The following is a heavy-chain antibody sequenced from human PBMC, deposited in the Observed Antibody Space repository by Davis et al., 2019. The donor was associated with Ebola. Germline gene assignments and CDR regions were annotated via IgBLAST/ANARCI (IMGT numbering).Heavy chain of an antibody. CDR3: ARGAHIVVVPAAKSYYYGMDV. CDR1: GYTFTNYG. J-gene: IGHJ6*04. CDR2: INPHNGNT. Sequence: ASVKVSCKASGYTFTNYGITWVRQAPGQGLEWMGWINPHNGNTNYAQNVQGRVTMTTDTSTSTAYMEVGSLRSDDTAVYYCARGAHIVVVPAAKSYYYGMDVWGKGTTVTVSS. V-gene: IGHV1-18*04. D-gene: IGHD2-2*01.